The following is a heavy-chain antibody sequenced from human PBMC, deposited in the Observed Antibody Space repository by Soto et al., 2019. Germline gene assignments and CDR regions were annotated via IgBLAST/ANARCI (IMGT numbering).Heavy chain of an antibody. J-gene: IGHJ6*02. V-gene: IGHV3-30*18. Sequence: GGSLRLSCAASGFTFSSYVMHWVRQSPGKGLEWVAVISYDGSNKYYADSVKGRFTISRDNSKNTLYLQMNSLRAEDTAVYYCAKDVGTEYSSSSNYYYYGMDVWGQGTTVTVSS. CDR3: AKDVGTEYSSSSNYYYYGMDV. D-gene: IGHD6-6*01. CDR1: GFTFSSYV. CDR2: ISYDGSNK.